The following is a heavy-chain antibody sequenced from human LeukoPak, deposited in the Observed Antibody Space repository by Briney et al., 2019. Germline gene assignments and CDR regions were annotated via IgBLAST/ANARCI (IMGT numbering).Heavy chain of an antibody. Sequence: SETLSLTCSVSGDSVSRSDSYWDWIRQPPGKGLEWIGTIYYSGRTYYSPSLKSRVTMSVDPSNNQFSLNLRSVTAADTALYYCARRRYYDGSGYLEWGQGTLLSVSP. D-gene: IGHD3-22*01. V-gene: IGHV4-39*01. CDR2: IYYSGRT. CDR1: GDSVSRSDSY. J-gene: IGHJ1*01. CDR3: ARRRYYDGSGYLE.